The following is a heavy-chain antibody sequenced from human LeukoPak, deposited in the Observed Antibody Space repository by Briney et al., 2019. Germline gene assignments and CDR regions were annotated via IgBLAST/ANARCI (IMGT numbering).Heavy chain of an antibody. CDR2: IYYSGST. V-gene: IGHV4-39*01. CDR3: ARHQYYYDSSGHLNPSYYFDY. D-gene: IGHD3-22*01. CDR1: GGSISSSSYY. J-gene: IGHJ4*02. Sequence: SETLSLTCTVSGGSISSSSYYWGWIRQPPGKGLERIGSIYYSGSTYYNPSLKSRVTISVDTSKNQFSLKLSSVTAADTAVYYCARHQYYYDSSGHLNPSYYFDYWGQGTLVTVSS.